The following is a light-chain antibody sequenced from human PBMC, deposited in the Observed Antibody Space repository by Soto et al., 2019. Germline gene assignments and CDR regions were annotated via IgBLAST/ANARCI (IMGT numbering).Light chain of an antibody. CDR1: QGIRND. CDR2: AAS. CDR3: LQAYNYPRT. Sequence: AVQMTQSPSSLSASVGDIVTITCRAGQGIRNDLAWYQQKPGGAPRLLIFAASTLQSGVPSRFSGSGAGTDFTLTISSLQPEDFATYYCLQAYNYPRTFGQGTKV. V-gene: IGKV1-6*01. J-gene: IGKJ1*01.